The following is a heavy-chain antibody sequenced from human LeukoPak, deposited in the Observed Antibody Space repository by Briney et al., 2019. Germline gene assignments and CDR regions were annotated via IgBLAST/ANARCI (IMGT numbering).Heavy chain of an antibody. CDR3: ARDSPHRDGYNYDAFDI. J-gene: IGHJ3*02. D-gene: IGHD5-24*01. CDR2: INTNTGNP. CDR1: GYTFTNYA. V-gene: IGHV7-4-1*02. Sequence: ASVKVSCKASGYTFTNYAMNWVRQAPGQGLEWMGWINTNTGNPTYAQGFTGRFVFSLDTSVSTAYLQISSLKAEDTAVYYCARDSPHRDGYNYDAFDIWGQGTMVTVSS.